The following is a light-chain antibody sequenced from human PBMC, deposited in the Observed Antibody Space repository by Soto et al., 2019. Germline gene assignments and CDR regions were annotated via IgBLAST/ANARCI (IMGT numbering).Light chain of an antibody. J-gene: IGKJ1*01. V-gene: IGKV1-5*01. CDR3: QQHNSSPWT. CDR2: DAS. Sequence: DIQMTQSPSTLSASIGERVIITCRASQFINKRLAWHQQQPGKTPKVLISDASILETGVSSRFSGSGFGTDFTLTIDKLQPDDFATFYCQQHNSSPWTFGQGTRVEIK. CDR1: QFINKR.